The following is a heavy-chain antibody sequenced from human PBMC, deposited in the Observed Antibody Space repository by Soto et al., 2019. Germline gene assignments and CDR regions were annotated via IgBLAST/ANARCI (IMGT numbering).Heavy chain of an antibody. J-gene: IGHJ4*02. CDR2: ISNSGSTI. D-gene: IGHD6-19*01. V-gene: IGHV3-11*01. Sequence: QVQLVESGGGLVEPGGSLRLSCAASGFTFSGSYMNWIRQAPGKGLEWVSYISNSGSTIYNADSVECRFTISRDNAKNSLSLQMNSLRAEDTAVYYCARGRYSGGGPYYFDYWGQGTLVTVSS. CDR1: GFTFSGSY. CDR3: ARGRYSGGGPYYFDY.